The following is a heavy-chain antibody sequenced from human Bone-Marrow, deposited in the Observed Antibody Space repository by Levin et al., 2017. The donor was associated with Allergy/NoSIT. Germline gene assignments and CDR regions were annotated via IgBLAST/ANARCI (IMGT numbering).Heavy chain of an antibody. CDR1: GFTFSSYS. J-gene: IGHJ4*02. CDR2: ISGSSGTI. D-gene: IGHD1-26*01. Sequence: GASVKVSCAASGFTFSSYSLNWVRQAPGKGLEWISYISGSSGTIYYADSVKGRFTISRDNAKNSLFLQMNSLRAEDTAVYYCAREWYSLSYFDYWGRGTLLTVSS. V-gene: IGHV3-48*01. CDR3: AREWYSLSYFDY.